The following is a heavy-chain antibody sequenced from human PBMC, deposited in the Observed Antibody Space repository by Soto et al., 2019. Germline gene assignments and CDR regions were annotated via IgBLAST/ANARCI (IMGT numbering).Heavy chain of an antibody. V-gene: IGHV3-30-3*01. CDR3: ARGRPRLVDTGGWFDP. D-gene: IGHD5-18*01. CDR1: GFTFSSYA. J-gene: IGHJ5*02. Sequence: QVQLVESGGGVVQPGRSLRLSCAASGFTFSSYAMHWVRQAPGKGLEWVAVISYDGSNKYYAESVKGLFTTSRDNSKNTLYLQMNRLRAEDTAVYYCARGRPRLVDTGGWFDPWGQGTLVTVSS. CDR2: ISYDGSNK.